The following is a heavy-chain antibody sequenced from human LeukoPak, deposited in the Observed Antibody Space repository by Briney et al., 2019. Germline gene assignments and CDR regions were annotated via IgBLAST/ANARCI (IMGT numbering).Heavy chain of an antibody. CDR2: IHYIVTT. V-gene: IGHV4-59*08. D-gene: IGHD3-22*01. J-gene: IGHJ4*02. CDR3: ARLHYDTSGLYYYFDY. CDR1: GDSISSHY. Sequence: SETLSLTCTVSGDSISSHYWSWIRQPPGKGLEWIGYIHYIVTTNYNPSLKSRIAISVDTSKNQFSLKLTSVTAADTAVYYCARLHYDTSGLYYYFDYWGQGTLVTVSS.